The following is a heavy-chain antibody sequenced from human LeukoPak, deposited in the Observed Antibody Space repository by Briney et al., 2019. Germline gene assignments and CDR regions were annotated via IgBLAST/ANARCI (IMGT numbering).Heavy chain of an antibody. D-gene: IGHD3-3*01. CDR2: ISDNSGAI. V-gene: IGHV3-21*01. CDR3: ARTTYYDLPTPDY. CDR1: GFTFSDYG. J-gene: IGHJ4*02. Sequence: GGSLRLSCAASGFTFSDYGMIWVRQAPGKGLAWVSSISDNSGAIHYAESVKGRFTISRDNAKNSLYLQMNGLRAEDTAIYYCARTTYYDLPTPDYWGQGTLVTVSS.